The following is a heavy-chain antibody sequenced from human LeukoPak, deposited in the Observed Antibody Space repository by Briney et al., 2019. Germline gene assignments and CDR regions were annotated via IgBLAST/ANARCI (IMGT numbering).Heavy chain of an antibody. V-gene: IGHV3-30*04. Sequence: PGRSLRLSCAASGFTFSNYAMTWVRQAPGKGLEWVAIISYDGSHKYYADSVKGRFTISRDNSRDILYLQMNSLRAEDTAVYYCARGGPYSSGWYPFDYWGQGTLVTVSS. CDR3: ARGGPYSSGWYPFDY. D-gene: IGHD6-19*01. J-gene: IGHJ4*02. CDR1: GFTFSNYA. CDR2: ISYDGSHK.